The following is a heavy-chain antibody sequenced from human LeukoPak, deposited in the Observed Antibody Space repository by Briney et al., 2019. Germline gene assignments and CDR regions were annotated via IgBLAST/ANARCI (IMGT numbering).Heavy chain of an antibody. Sequence: GPSVKLSCKTCVYTFTPHYMHWVPQARAQAREWMGIINPSDGSTNYAQKFQGRVTMTRDMSTSTVYMDLSSLRSEDTAVYYCARVGPWVNPDYYYYYMDVWGKGTTVTVSS. V-gene: IGHV1-46*01. CDR1: VYTFTPHY. D-gene: IGHD1-14*01. J-gene: IGHJ6*03. CDR2: INPSDGST. CDR3: ARVGPWVNPDYYYYYMDV.